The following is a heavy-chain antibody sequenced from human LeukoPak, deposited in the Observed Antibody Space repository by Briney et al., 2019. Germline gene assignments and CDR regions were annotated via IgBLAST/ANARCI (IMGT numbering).Heavy chain of an antibody. J-gene: IGHJ5*02. CDR3: ARDITPFGVATAYNWFDP. CDR2: IKQDGSEK. CDR1: GFTFSSYS. V-gene: IGHV3-7*01. D-gene: IGHD3-3*01. Sequence: PGGSLRLSCAASGFTFSSYSMNWVRQAPGKGLEWVANIKQDGSEKYYVDSVKGRFTISRDNAKNSLYLQMNSLRAEDTAVYYCARDITPFGVATAYNWFDPWGQGTLVTVSS.